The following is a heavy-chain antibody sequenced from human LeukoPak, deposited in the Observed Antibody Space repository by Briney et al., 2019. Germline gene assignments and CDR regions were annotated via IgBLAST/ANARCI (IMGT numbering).Heavy chain of an antibody. V-gene: IGHV3-21*01. Sequence: TSGGSLRLSCAASGFTFSSYSMNWVRQAPGKGLEWVSSISSSSSYIYYADSVKGRFTISRDNAKNSLYLQMNSLRAEDTAVYYCARVGYQTQYNYFDYWGQGTLVTVSS. J-gene: IGHJ4*02. CDR2: ISSSSSYI. CDR1: GFTFSSYS. CDR3: ARVGYQTQYNYFDY. D-gene: IGHD2-2*01.